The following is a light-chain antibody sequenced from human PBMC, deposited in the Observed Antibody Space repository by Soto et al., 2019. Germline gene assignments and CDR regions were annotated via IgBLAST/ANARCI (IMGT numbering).Light chain of an antibody. CDR1: QSITNY. Sequence: DIQMTQSPSSLSTSVGDRVTITCRASQSITNYLNWYQQKPGRVPKLLIYAASRLQSGVPSRFRGSGSGTNFSLTISSLQTEDFATYYCQQSYITPWTFGLGTKVEVE. J-gene: IGKJ1*01. CDR2: AAS. V-gene: IGKV1-39*01. CDR3: QQSYITPWT.